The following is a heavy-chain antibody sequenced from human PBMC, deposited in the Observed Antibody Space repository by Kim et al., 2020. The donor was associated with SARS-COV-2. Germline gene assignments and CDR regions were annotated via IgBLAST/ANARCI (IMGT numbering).Heavy chain of an antibody. D-gene: IGHD6-13*01. CDR3: ASGDSSSWYRYFQH. J-gene: IGHJ1*01. V-gene: IGHV4-59*09. Sequence: NPSLKRRVTLSLDTSKNQFSLKLSSVTAADTAVYYCASGDSSSWYRYFQHWGQGTLVTVSS.